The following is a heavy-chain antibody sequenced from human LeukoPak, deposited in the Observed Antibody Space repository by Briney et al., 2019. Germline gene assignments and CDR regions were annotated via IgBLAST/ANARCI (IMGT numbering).Heavy chain of an antibody. CDR1: GFTVSSNY. V-gene: IGHV3-66*01. CDR2: IYSGGST. Sequence: GGSLRLSCAASGFTVSSNYMSWVRQAPGKGLEWVSVIYSGGSTYYADSVKGRVTISRDNSKNTLYLQMNSLKTEDTAVYYCTTDHYCSSTSCTKTVTDYYYYYMDVWGKGTTVTVSS. J-gene: IGHJ6*03. D-gene: IGHD2-2*01. CDR3: TTDHYCSSTSCTKTVTDYYYYYMDV.